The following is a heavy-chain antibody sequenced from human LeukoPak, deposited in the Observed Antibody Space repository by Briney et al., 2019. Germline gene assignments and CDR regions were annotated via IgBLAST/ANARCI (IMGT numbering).Heavy chain of an antibody. J-gene: IGHJ4*02. CDR1: GFTFSNYA. CDR2: ISNSGSNT. D-gene: IGHD4-17*01. V-gene: IGHV3-23*01. Sequence: TGGSLRLSCVASGFTFSNYAVSWVRQTPGKGLEWVSVISNSGSNTYYADSVKGRFTISRDNSKNTLYLQMYSLRAEDTAVYYCANEIRPNDYWGQGTLVTVSS. CDR3: ANEIRPNDY.